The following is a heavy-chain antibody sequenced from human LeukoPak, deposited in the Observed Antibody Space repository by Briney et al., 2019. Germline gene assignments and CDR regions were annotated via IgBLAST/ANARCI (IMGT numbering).Heavy chain of an antibody. V-gene: IGHV4-59*01. CDR1: GGSISSYY. J-gene: IGHJ4*02. CDR2: IYYSGST. Sequence: SETLSLTCTVSGGSISSYYWSWIRQPPGKGLEWIGYIYYSGSTNYNPSLKSRVTISVDTSKNQFSLKLSSVTAADTAVYYCAGCIAATGGCYWGQGTLVTVSS. CDR3: AGCIAATGGCY. D-gene: IGHD6-13*01.